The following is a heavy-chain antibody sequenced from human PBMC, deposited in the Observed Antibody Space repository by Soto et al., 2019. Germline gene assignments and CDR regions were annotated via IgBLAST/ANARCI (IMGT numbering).Heavy chain of an antibody. D-gene: IGHD3-10*01. CDR1: GGSVSSYY. Sequence: SETLSLTCTVSGGSVSSYYWSWIRQSPGKGLEWIGYIYYSGSTNYNPSLKSRVTISVDTSKNQFSLKLSSVTAADTAVYYCARYYFVGLDYWGQGTLVTVSS. J-gene: IGHJ4*02. CDR2: IYYSGST. CDR3: ARYYFVGLDY. V-gene: IGHV4-59*02.